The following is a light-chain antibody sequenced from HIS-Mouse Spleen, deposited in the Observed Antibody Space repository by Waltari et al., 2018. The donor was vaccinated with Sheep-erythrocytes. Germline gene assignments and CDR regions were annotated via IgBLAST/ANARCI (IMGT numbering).Light chain of an antibody. Sequence: DIQITQSPSTLSAAVSDRVTITCRASQSISSWLAWYQQKPGKAPKLLIYKASSLESGVPSRFSGSGSGTEFTLTISSLQPDDFATYYCQQYNSYSPLTFGGGTKVEIK. J-gene: IGKJ4*01. CDR1: QSISSW. V-gene: IGKV1-5*03. CDR3: QQYNSYSPLT. CDR2: KAS.